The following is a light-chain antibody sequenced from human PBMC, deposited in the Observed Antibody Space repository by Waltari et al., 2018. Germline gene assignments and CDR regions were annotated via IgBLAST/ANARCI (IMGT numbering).Light chain of an antibody. V-gene: IGLV1-51*02. CDR2: EEN. CDR1: SSNIGNNY. CDR3: GTWDSSLSGAV. J-gene: IGLJ7*01. Sequence: QSVLTQPPSVSAAPGQRVTISCSGGSSNIGNNYVSWYRQFPGTAPKLLIDEENVRPSGVPGRVAGSKSGTSATLDITGLQAGDEADYYCGTWDSSLSGAVFGGGTHLTVL.